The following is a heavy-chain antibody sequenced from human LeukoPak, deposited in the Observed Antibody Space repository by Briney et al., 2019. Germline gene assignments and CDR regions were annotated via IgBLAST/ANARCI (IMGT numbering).Heavy chain of an antibody. CDR3: ARHNSCDGLDS. D-gene: IGHD2/OR15-2a*01. V-gene: IGHV4-59*08. J-gene: IGHJ4*02. Sequence: SETLSLTCSVSDGSISRYYWSWIRQTPGKGLEWIAYVHSNGNTDSNPSLKSRVTTSVDTAKGQFSLRLTSVTAADTAVYYCARHNSCDGLDSWGQGTLVIVSS. CDR1: DGSISRYY. CDR2: VHSNGNT.